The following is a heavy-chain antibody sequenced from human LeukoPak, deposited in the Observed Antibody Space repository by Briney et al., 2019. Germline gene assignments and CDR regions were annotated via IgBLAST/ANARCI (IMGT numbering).Heavy chain of an antibody. D-gene: IGHD7-27*01. CDR2: FSYSGST. J-gene: IGHJ4*02. V-gene: IGHV4-59*01. Sequence: PSETLSLTCTVSRGSISNYYWGWIRQPPGKGLEGIGFFSYSGSTNYNPSLKSRVTISVDTSKNQFSLKLTSVTAADTAVYYCARDGPGDVGFDYWGQGTLVTVSS. CDR1: RGSISNYY. CDR3: ARDGPGDVGFDY.